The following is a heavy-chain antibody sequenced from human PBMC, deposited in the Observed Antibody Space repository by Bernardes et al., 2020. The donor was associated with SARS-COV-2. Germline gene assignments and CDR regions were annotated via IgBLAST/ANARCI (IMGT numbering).Heavy chain of an antibody. CDR2: ISVSGGDI. Sequence: GGSLRLSCAASGFTINGYAMSWVCQAPGKGLEWVSVISVSGGDIYYADPVKGRFITSRDNSKNTLYLQMNSLRAEDTAVDYCAKRKRNYDILISAFDIWGQGTMVTVSS. J-gene: IGHJ3*02. D-gene: IGHD3-9*01. CDR1: GFTINGYA. V-gene: IGHV3-23*01. CDR3: AKRKRNYDILISAFDI.